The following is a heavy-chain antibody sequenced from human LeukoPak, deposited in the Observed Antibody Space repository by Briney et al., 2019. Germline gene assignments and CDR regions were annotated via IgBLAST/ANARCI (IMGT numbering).Heavy chain of an antibody. CDR2: IYHSGST. CDR1: GYSISSGYY. V-gene: IGHV4-38-2*02. D-gene: IGHD2-2*01. CDR3: ARAPLHLAMYHYFDY. J-gene: IGHJ4*02. Sequence: SETLSLTCTVSGYSISSGYYWGWIRQPPGKGLEWIGSIYHSGSTYYNPSLKSRVTISVDTSKNQFSLKLSSVTAADTAVYYCARAPLHLAMYHYFDYWGQGTLVTVSS.